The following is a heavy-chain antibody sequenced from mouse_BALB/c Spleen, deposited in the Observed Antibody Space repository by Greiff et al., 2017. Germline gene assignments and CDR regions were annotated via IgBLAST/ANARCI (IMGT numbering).Heavy chain of an antibody. CDR3: ARNGNYVNWYFDV. CDR1: GYTFSSYW. D-gene: IGHD2-1*01. J-gene: IGHJ1*01. CDR2: ILPGSGST. V-gene: IGHV1-9*01. Sequence: QVQLQQSGAELMKPGASVKISCKATGYTFSSYWIEWVKQRPGHGLEWIGEILPGSGSTNYNEKFKGKATFTADTSSNTAYMQLSSLTSEDSAVYYCARNGNYVNWYFDVWGAGTTVTVSS.